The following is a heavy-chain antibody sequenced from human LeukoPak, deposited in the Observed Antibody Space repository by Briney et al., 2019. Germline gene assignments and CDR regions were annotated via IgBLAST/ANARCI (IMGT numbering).Heavy chain of an antibody. D-gene: IGHD3-22*01. CDR2: IYYSGST. Sequence: KPSETLSLTCTVSGGSISRYYWSWIRQPPGKGLEWIGYIYYSGSTNYNPSLKSRVTISVDTSKNQFSLKLSSVTAADTAVYYCARYLGGYYYDSSGYAFDIWGQGTMVTVSS. V-gene: IGHV4-59*08. CDR3: ARYLGGYYYDSSGYAFDI. J-gene: IGHJ3*02. CDR1: GGSISRYY.